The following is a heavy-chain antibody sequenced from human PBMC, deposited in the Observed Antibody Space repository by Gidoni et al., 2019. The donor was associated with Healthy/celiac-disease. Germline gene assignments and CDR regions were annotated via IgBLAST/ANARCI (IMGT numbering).Heavy chain of an antibody. CDR3: ARIRGRTDAFDI. D-gene: IGHD2-2*01. Sequence: QVTLRESGPALVKPTQTLTLTCTFSGFSLSTSGMCVSWIRQPPGKALEWLALIDWDDDKYYSTALKTRLTISKDTSKNHVVLTMTNMDPVDTATYDCARIRGRTDAFDIWGQGTMVTVSS. J-gene: IGHJ3*02. V-gene: IGHV2-70*01. CDR1: GFSLSTSGMC. CDR2: IDWDDDK.